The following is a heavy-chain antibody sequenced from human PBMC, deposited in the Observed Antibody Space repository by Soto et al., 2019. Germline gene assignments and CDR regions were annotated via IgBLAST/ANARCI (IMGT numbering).Heavy chain of an antibody. CDR3: ARDRSEDLFVQYFQH. D-gene: IGHD6-19*01. V-gene: IGHV3-21*06. J-gene: IGHJ1*01. CDR1: GFIFSSYS. Sequence: EVQLVESGGGLVKRGGSLRLSCAASGFIFSSYSMVWVRQAPGKGLEWVASINSGSNFRHYADSVKGRFTISRDNAKNSRFLQMNSIRSADTAVYFCARDRSEDLFVQYFQHWGQGTMVTVSS. CDR2: INSGSNFR.